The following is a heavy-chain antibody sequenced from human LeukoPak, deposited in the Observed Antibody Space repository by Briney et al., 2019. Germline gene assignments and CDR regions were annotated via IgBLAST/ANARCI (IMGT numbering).Heavy chain of an antibody. J-gene: IGHJ4*02. Sequence: GGSLRPSCAASGFTVSSNYMSWVRQAPGKGLEWVSLIYSDGTTYYADSVKGRFTISRDNSKNTLYLQMNSLRAEDTAVYYCAKEDDSSGYYHAVDYWGQGTLVTVSS. D-gene: IGHD3-22*01. CDR1: GFTVSSNY. CDR3: AKEDDSSGYYHAVDY. CDR2: IYSDGTT. V-gene: IGHV3-66*01.